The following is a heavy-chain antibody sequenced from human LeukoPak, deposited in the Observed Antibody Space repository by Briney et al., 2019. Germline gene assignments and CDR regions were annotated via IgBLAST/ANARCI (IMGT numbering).Heavy chain of an antibody. D-gene: IGHD3-10*01. Sequence: GESLKISCQGSGNTLTNYWVAWVRQMPGKGLEWMGIIFPGDSDTRYSPSFQGQVTISADKSISTAYLQWSSLKASDTAMYFCARARKSITEGGSGELTWYFDLWGRGTLVTVSS. CDR1: GNTLTNYW. CDR2: IFPGDSDT. CDR3: ARARKSITEGGSGELTWYFDL. V-gene: IGHV5-51*01. J-gene: IGHJ2*01.